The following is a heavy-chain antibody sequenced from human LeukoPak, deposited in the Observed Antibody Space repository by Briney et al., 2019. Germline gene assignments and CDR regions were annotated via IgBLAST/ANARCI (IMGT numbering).Heavy chain of an antibody. Sequence: GGSLRLSCTASGFTVSSNYMSWVRQAPGKGLEWVSVIYSGGSTYYADSVKGRFTISRDNSKNTLYLQMNSLRAEDTAVYYCAREMATITNWFDPWGQGTLVTVSS. V-gene: IGHV3-53*01. CDR3: AREMATITNWFDP. D-gene: IGHD5-24*01. CDR1: GFTVSSNY. CDR2: IYSGGST. J-gene: IGHJ5*02.